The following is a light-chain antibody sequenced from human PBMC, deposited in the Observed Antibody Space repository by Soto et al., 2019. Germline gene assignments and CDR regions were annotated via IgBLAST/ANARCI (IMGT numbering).Light chain of an antibody. CDR2: GAS. CDR3: QQYKNWPPPT. Sequence: EIVMTQSPVTLSVSLGETATLSCRASQTVAHSYLAWYQQKPGQAPRLLISGASTRAARTPVRFSGYGSGTEFTLTISSLEPEDFAVYYCQQYKNWPPPTFGGGTKVQIK. CDR1: QTVAHSY. J-gene: IGKJ4*01. V-gene: IGKV3D-15*01.